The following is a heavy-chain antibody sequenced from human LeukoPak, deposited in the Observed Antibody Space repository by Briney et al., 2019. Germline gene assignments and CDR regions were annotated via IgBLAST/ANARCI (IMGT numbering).Heavy chain of an antibody. CDR2: IYWNDDK. J-gene: IGHJ5*02. CDR3: AHLTIFQTYYYGSGTPRGEDWFDP. CDR1: GFSLSTSGVG. D-gene: IGHD3-10*01. V-gene: IGHV2-5*01. Sequence: SGPTLVKPTQTLTLTCTFSGFSLSTSGVGVGWIRQPPGKALEWLALIYWNDDKRYSPSLKSRLTITKDTSKNQVVLTMTNMDPVDTATYYCAHLTIFQTYYYGSGTPRGEDWFDPWGQGTLVTVSS.